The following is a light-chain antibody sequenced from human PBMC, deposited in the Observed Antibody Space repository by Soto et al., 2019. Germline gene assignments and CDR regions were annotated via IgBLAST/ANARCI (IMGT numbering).Light chain of an antibody. V-gene: IGLV2-11*01. Sequence: QSALTRPRSVSGSPGQSVTISCTGTSSDVGGYNYVSWYQQHPGKAPKLMIYDVSKRPSGVPDRFSGSKSGNTASLTISGLQAEHAAHHYCCSYAGSYTHVFGPGTKLTVL. CDR1: SSDVGGYNY. CDR2: DVS. J-gene: IGLJ1*01. CDR3: CSYAGSYTHV.